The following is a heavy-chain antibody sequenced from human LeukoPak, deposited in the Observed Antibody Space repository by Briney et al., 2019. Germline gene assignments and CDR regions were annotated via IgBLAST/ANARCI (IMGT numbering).Heavy chain of an antibody. D-gene: IGHD2-21*01. Sequence: SETLSLTCTVSGGSISSYYWSWIRQPPGKGLEWIGYIYYSGSTNYNPSLKSRVTISVDTPKNQFSLKLSSVAAADTAVYYCARDQHGFLDYWGQGTLVTVSS. V-gene: IGHV4-59*13. CDR3: ARDQHGFLDY. CDR1: GGSISSYY. CDR2: IYYSGST. J-gene: IGHJ4*02.